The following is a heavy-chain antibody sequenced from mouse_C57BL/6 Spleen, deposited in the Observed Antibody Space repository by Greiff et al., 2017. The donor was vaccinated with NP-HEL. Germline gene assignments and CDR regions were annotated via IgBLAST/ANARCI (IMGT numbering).Heavy chain of an antibody. CDR1: GYTFTSYW. D-gene: IGHD2-5*01. Sequence: QVHVKQSGAELVKPGASVKMSCKASGYTFTSYWITWVKQRPGQGLEWIGDIYPGSGSTNYNEKFKSKATLTVDTSSSTAYMQLSSLTSEDSAVYYCARGYYSNYHNYFDYWGQGTTLTVSS. CDR3: ARGYYSNYHNYFDY. CDR2: IYPGSGST. V-gene: IGHV1-55*01. J-gene: IGHJ2*01.